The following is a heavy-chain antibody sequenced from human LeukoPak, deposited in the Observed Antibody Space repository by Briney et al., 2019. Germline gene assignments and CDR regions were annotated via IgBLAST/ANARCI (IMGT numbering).Heavy chain of an antibody. CDR2: INPNSGGT. Sequence: ASVKVSCKASGYTFTGYYMHWVRQAPGQGLEWMGWINPNSGGTNYAQKFQGRVTMTRDTPISTAYMELSRLRSDDTAVYYCARDASFGGWDYFDYWGQGTLVTVSS. CDR1: GYTFTGYY. V-gene: IGHV1-2*02. CDR3: ARDASFGGWDYFDY. D-gene: IGHD6-19*01. J-gene: IGHJ4*02.